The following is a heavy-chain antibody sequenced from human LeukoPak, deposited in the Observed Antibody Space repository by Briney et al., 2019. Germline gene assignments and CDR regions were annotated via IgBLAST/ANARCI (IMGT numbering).Heavy chain of an antibody. J-gene: IGHJ5*02. CDR2: IYYSGST. V-gene: IGHV4-59*12. D-gene: IGHD3-3*01. CDR1: GGSISSYY. CDR3: AREGPQYYDFSP. Sequence: SETLSLTCTVSGGSISSYYWSWIRQPPGKGLEWIGYIYYSGSTNYNPSLKSRVTISVDTSKNQFSLKLSSVTAADTAVYYCAREGPQYYDFSPWGQGTLVTVSS.